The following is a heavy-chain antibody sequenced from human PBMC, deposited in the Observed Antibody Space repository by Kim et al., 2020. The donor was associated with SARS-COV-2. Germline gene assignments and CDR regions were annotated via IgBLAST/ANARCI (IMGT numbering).Heavy chain of an antibody. D-gene: IGHD3-10*01. CDR1: GGSISSYY. CDR3: ARDRYITSTQTVYGSGSYYNYYYYYGMDV. Sequence: SETLSLTCTVSGGSISSYYWSWIRQPPGKGLEWIGYIYYSGSTNYNPSLKSRVTISVDTSKNQFSLKLSSVTAADTAVYYCARDRYITSTQTVYGSGSYYNYYYYYGMDVWGQGTTVTVSS. J-gene: IGHJ6*02. CDR2: IYYSGST. V-gene: IGHV4-59*01.